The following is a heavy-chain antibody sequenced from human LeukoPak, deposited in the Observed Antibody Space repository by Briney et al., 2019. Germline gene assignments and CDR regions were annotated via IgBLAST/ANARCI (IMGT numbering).Heavy chain of an antibody. CDR1: GGSISTYY. CDR3: ARASSSSRPRHFDY. Sequence: TSETLSLTCTVSGGSISTYYWSWIRQPPGKGLEWIGYVYYSGSTNYNPSLKSRVTISVDTSKNQFSLKLSSVTAADTAVYYCARASSSSRPRHFDYWGQGTLVTVSS. J-gene: IGHJ4*02. D-gene: IGHD6-6*01. V-gene: IGHV4-59*01. CDR2: VYYSGST.